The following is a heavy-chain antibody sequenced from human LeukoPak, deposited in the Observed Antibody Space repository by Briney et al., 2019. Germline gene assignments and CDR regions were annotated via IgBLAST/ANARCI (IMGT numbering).Heavy chain of an antibody. CDR2: ITSSSSYI. V-gene: IGHV3-21*01. Sequence: GGSLRLSCTASGFTFGDYAMSWFRQAPGKGLEWVSSITSSSSYIYYADSVKGRFTISRDNAKNSLYLQMNSLRAEDTAVYYCAREMLAAVAAQSWGQGTLVTVSS. D-gene: IGHD6-19*01. J-gene: IGHJ5*02. CDR3: AREMLAAVAAQS. CDR1: GFTFGDYA.